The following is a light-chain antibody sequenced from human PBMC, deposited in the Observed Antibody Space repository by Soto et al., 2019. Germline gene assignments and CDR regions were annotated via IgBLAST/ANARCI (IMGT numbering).Light chain of an antibody. V-gene: IGLV2-14*03. Sequence: QSALTQPASVSGSPGQSITISCTGTGSDVGGYDYVSWYQQYPGKAPKLVLYDVTNRPSGVSNRFSGSKSGNTASLIIFGLQAEDEADYYCCSYTISGTYVFGTGTKVTVL. CDR3: CSYTISGTYV. CDR2: DVT. CDR1: GSDVGGYDY. J-gene: IGLJ1*01.